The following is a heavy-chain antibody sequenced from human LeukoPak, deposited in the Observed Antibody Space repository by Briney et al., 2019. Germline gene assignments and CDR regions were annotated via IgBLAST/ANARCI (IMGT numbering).Heavy chain of an antibody. D-gene: IGHD2-2*01. J-gene: IGHJ4*02. Sequence: PGGSLRLSCAASGFTFSSYGMHWVRQAPGKGLEWVAFIRYDGSNKYYADSVKGRFTISRDNSKNTLYLQMNSLRAEDTAVYYCAKDRVVVPAAREWPDYWGQGTLVTVSS. CDR1: GFTFSSYG. V-gene: IGHV3-30*02. CDR3: AKDRVVVPAAREWPDY. CDR2: IRYDGSNK.